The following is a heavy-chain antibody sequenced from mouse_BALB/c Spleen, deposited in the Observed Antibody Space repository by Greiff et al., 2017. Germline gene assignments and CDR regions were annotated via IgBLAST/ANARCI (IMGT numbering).Heavy chain of an antibody. D-gene: IGHD1-1*01. CDR3: TNYYGSSYFDY. J-gene: IGHJ2*01. Sequence: VQLKQSGTVLARPGASVKMSCKASGYTFTSYWMHWVKQRPGQGLEWIGAIYPGNSDTSYNQKFKGKAKLTAVTSTSTAYMELSSLTNEDSAVYYCTNYYGSSYFDYWGQGTTLTVSS. CDR2: IYPGNSDT. CDR1: GYTFTSYW. V-gene: IGHV1-5*01.